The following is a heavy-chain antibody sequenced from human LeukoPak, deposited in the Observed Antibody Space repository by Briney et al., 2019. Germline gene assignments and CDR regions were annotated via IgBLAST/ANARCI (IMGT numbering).Heavy chain of an antibody. Sequence: ASVKVSCKVSGYTLTELSMHWVRQAPGQGLEWMGWINPNSGGTNYAQKFQGRVTMTRDTSISTAYMELSRLRSDDTAVYYCARGAVAALHTWGQGTLVTVSS. V-gene: IGHV1-2*02. CDR1: GYTLTELS. CDR3: ARGAVAALHT. D-gene: IGHD6-19*01. CDR2: INPNSGGT. J-gene: IGHJ5*02.